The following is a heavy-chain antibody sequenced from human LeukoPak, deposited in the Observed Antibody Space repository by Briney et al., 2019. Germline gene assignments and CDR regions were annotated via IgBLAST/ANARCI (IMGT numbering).Heavy chain of an antibody. CDR1: GFTVSSYH. J-gene: IGHJ3*02. CDR2: IYSGGSI. Sequence: PGGSLRLSCAASGFTVSSYHMSWVRQAPGKGLEWVSTIYSGGSIYYADSVKGRFTISRDNSKNTLYLQINSLRAEDTAVYYCARGSKMTTRLDAFDIWGQGTMVTVSS. CDR3: ARGSKMTTRLDAFDI. D-gene: IGHD5-24*01. V-gene: IGHV3-53*01.